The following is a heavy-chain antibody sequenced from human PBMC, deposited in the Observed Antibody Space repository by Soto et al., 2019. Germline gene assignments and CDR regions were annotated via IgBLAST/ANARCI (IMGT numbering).Heavy chain of an antibody. CDR3: ARGGNWNDWSYYDY. CDR1: GYTFTGYY. V-gene: IGHV1-2*02. J-gene: IGHJ4*02. Sequence: ASVKVSCKASGYTFTGYYIHWVRQAPGQGLEWMGWINPNSGGTNYAQKFQGRVTMTRGTSISTAYMELSRLRSDDTAVLYCARGGNWNDWSYYDYWGQGTLVTVSS. D-gene: IGHD1-20*01. CDR2: INPNSGGT.